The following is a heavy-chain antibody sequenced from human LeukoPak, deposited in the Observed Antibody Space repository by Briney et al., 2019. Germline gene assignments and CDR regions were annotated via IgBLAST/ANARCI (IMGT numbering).Heavy chain of an antibody. CDR3: ASGIAVAGSPYNWFDP. CDR1: GGSISSSNW. CDR2: IYHSGST. Sequence: PSGTLSLTCAVSGGSISSSNWWSWVRQPPGKGLEWIGEIYHSGSTNYNPSLKSRVTISVDKSKNQFSLKLSSVTAADTAVYYCASGIAVAGSPYNWFDPWGQGTLVTVSS. J-gene: IGHJ5*02. V-gene: IGHV4-4*02. D-gene: IGHD6-19*01.